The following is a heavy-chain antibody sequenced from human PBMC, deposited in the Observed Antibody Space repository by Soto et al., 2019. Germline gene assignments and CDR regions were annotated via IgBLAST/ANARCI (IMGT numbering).Heavy chain of an antibody. V-gene: IGHV4-30-2*01. CDR2: IYHSGST. Sequence: QLQLQESGSGLVKPSQTLSLTCAVSGGSISSGGYSWSWIRQHPGKGLEWIGYIYHSGSTYYNPSLKSRVTISVDRSKNQFSLKLSSVTAADTAVYYCARAGGLGAVAADYWGQGTLVTVSS. D-gene: IGHD6-19*01. CDR3: ARAGGLGAVAADY. CDR1: GGSISSGGYS. J-gene: IGHJ4*02.